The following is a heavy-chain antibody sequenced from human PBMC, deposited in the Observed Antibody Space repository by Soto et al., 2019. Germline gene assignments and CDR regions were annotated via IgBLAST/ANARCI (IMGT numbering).Heavy chain of an antibody. D-gene: IGHD6-6*01. Sequence: GGSLRLSCAASGFTFSSYAMSWVRQAPGKGLEWVSAISGSGGRTYYADSVKGRFTISRDNSKNTLYLQMNSLRAEDTAVYYCAKDLGIAARLAGYFDYWGQGTLVTVSS. CDR3: AKDLGIAARLAGYFDY. J-gene: IGHJ4*02. CDR2: ISGSGGRT. CDR1: GFTFSSYA. V-gene: IGHV3-23*01.